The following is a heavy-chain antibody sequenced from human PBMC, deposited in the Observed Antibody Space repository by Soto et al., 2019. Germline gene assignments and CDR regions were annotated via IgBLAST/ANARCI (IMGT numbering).Heavy chain of an antibody. CDR3: TRDVEYSYGYSYYYGMHV. CDR1: GFTFGDYA. D-gene: IGHD5-18*01. J-gene: IGHJ6*02. Sequence: PGGSLRLSCTASGFTFGDYAMSWVRQAPGKGLEWVGFIRSKAYGGTTEYAASVKGRFTISRDDSKSIAYLQMNSLKTEDTAVYYCTRDVEYSYGYSYYYGMHVWGQGTTVTVSS. V-gene: IGHV3-49*04. CDR2: IRSKAYGGTT.